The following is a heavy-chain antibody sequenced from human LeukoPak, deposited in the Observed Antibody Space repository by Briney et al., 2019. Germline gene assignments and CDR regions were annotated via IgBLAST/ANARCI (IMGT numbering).Heavy chain of an antibody. V-gene: IGHV4-4*07. D-gene: IGHD6-13*01. CDR1: GGSISSYY. Sequence: SETLSLTCTVPGGSISSYYWSWIRQPAGKGLEWIGRIYTSGSTNHNPSLKSRVTISVDTSKNQFSLKLSSVTAADTAGYYCARHDGSSWYGGGWFDPWGQGTLVTVSS. CDR3: ARHDGSSWYGGGWFDP. CDR2: IYTSGST. J-gene: IGHJ5*02.